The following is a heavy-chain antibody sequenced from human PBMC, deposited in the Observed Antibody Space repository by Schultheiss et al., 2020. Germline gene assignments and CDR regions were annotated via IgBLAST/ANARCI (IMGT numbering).Heavy chain of an antibody. V-gene: IGHV4-34*01. Sequence: SQTLSLTCAVYGGSFSGYYWSWIRQPPGKGLEWIGEINHSGSTNYNPSLKSRVTISVDKSKNQFSLKLSSVTAADTAVYYCARAQGEGYSYDYYYYYYMDVWGKGTTVTVSS. CDR1: GGSFSGYY. D-gene: IGHD5-18*01. CDR3: ARAQGEGYSYDYYYYYYMDV. J-gene: IGHJ6*03. CDR2: INHSGST.